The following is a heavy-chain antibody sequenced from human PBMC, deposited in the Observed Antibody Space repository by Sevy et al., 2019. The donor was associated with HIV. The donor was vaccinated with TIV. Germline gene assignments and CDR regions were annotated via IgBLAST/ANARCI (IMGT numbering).Heavy chain of an antibody. CDR1: GFTISTYT. V-gene: IGHV3-23*01. CDR2: ISGSGGST. J-gene: IGHJ6*02. CDR3: AKGDASFYGMDV. Sequence: GGSLRLSCAASGFTISTYTMSWVRQAPGKGLEWVSAISGSGGSTYYADSVEGRFTISRDKSKNTLYLQMNSLGAADTAVYYCAKGDASFYGMDVWGQGTTVTVSS.